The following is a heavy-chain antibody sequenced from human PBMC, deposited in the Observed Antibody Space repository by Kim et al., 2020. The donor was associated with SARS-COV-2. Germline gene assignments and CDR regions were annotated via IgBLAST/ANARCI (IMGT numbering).Heavy chain of an antibody. CDR1: GASVRSYDW. J-gene: IGHJ4*02. CDR3: VRDLGGGSGTFDS. Sequence: SETLSLTCAVSGASVRSYDWWTWVRHSPVKGLEWIGNIFHSGRSNYNPSFKSRVTMSVDTSTNQISLKMKSVTAADTATYYCVRDLGGGSGTFDSWGPGTPVFVS. CDR2: IFHSGRS. D-gene: IGHD1-1*01. V-gene: IGHV4-4*02.